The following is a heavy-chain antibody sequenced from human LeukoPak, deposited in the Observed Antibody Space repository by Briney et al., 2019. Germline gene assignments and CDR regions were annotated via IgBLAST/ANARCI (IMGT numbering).Heavy chain of an antibody. Sequence: ASVKVSCKASGYTFTSYGISWVRQAPGQGLEWMGWISAYNGNTNYAQKLQGRVTMTTDTSTSTAYMELRSLRSDDTAVYYCARQPGSGFYYYYMDVWGKGTTVTVSS. V-gene: IGHV1-18*01. CDR2: ISAYNGNT. D-gene: IGHD3-10*01. CDR3: ARQPGSGFYYYYMDV. J-gene: IGHJ6*03. CDR1: GYTFTSYG.